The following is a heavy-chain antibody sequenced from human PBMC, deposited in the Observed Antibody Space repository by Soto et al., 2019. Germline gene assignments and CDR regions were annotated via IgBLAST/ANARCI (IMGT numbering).Heavy chain of an antibody. J-gene: IGHJ4*02. D-gene: IGHD5-18*01. CDR1: GGSISSGGYY. CDR2: IYYSGST. CDR3: ARGVDTAMVFDY. Sequence: SETLSLTCTVSGGSISSGGYYWSWIRQHPGKGLEWIGYIYYSGSTYYNPSLKSRVTISVDTSKNQFSLKLSSVTAADTAVYYCARGVDTAMVFDYWGQGTLVTVS. V-gene: IGHV4-31*03.